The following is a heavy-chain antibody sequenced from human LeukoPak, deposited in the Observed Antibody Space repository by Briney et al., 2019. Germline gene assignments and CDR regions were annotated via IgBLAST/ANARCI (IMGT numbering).Heavy chain of an antibody. CDR1: GFTFSSYA. Sequence: PGGSLRLSCAASGFTFSSYAMHWVRQAPGKGLEWVAVISYDGSNKYYADSVKGRFTISRDNSKNTLYLQMNSLRAEDTAVYYCAKDRRGITIYFDYWGQGTLVTVSS. D-gene: IGHD3-3*01. CDR2: ISYDGSNK. J-gene: IGHJ4*02. CDR3: AKDRRGITIYFDY. V-gene: IGHV3-30-3*01.